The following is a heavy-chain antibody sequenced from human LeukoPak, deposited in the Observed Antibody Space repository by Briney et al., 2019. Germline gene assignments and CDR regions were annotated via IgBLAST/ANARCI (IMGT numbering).Heavy chain of an antibody. Sequence: SLRLSCAASGFTFDDYSMHWVRQAPGKCLEWDSGISWDVGNIGYAESVKGRFTICRDNAKNSLYLQMNSLRAEDTDLYYCAKDISCGGYDSSGYYAVDAFDIWGQGTMVSVSS. V-gene: IGHV3-9*01. J-gene: IGHJ3*02. D-gene: IGHD3-22*01. CDR2: ISWDVGNI. CDR3: AKDISCGGYDSSGYYAVDAFDI. CDR1: GFTFDDYS.